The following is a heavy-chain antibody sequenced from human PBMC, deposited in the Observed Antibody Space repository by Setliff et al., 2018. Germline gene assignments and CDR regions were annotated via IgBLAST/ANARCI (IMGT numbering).Heavy chain of an antibody. V-gene: IGHV3-64*04. CDR3: AKDPTYYYDSSGYFYFDY. Sequence: GGSLRLSCAASGFTFSSDPMNWVRQAPGKGLEYVSSIGPNGGSTYYANSVKGRFTISRDNSKNTLYLQMNSLRAEDTAVYYCAKDPTYYYDSSGYFYFDYWGQGTLVTVSS. CDR2: IGPNGGST. J-gene: IGHJ4*02. CDR1: GFTFSSDP. D-gene: IGHD3-22*01.